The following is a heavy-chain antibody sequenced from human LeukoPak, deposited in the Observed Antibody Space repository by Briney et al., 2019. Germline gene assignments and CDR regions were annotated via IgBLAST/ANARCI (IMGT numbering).Heavy chain of an antibody. Sequence: TGGSLRLSCAASGFTFSSYAMSWVRQAPGKGLEWVSAISGSGGSTYYADSVKGRFTISRDNSKNTLFLQMNSLRAEDTAVYYCAKLVGDDNSGPCWGQGTLVTVSS. V-gene: IGHV3-23*01. CDR2: ISGSGGST. J-gene: IGHJ4*02. CDR1: GFTFSSYA. D-gene: IGHD3-22*01. CDR3: AKLVGDDNSGPC.